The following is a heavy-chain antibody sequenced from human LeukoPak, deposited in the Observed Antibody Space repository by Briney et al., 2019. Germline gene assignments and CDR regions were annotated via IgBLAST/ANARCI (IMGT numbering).Heavy chain of an antibody. CDR2: IYYSGST. CDR1: GGSISSYY. CDR3: ARWGSITTARFDY. D-gene: IGHD3-16*01. V-gene: IGHV4-59*01. J-gene: IGHJ4*02. Sequence: PSETLSLTCTVSGGSISSYYWSWIRQPPGKGLEWIGYIYYSGSTNYNPPLKSRVTISVGTSKNQFSLELSSVSAADTAVYYCARWGSITTARFDYWGQGTLVTVSS.